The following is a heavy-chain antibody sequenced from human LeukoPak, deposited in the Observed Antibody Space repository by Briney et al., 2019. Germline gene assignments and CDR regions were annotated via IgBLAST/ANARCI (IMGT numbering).Heavy chain of an antibody. CDR1: GYSIRSGYY. V-gene: IGHV4-38-2*02. CDR2: MYHSGST. Sequence: SETLSLSCTVSGYSIRSGYYWGWIRQPPGQGLEWIGSMYHSGSTYYNPSLRSRVTISVDTSKNQISLNLRSVTAADTAVYYCARVPGPNWFDPWGQGTLVTVSS. J-gene: IGHJ5*02. CDR3: ARVPGPNWFDP.